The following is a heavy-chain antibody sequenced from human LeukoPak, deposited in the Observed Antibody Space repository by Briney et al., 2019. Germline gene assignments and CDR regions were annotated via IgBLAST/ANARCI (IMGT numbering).Heavy chain of an antibody. CDR1: GFTFSSYA. D-gene: IGHD2-15*01. Sequence: GGSLRLSCAASGFTFSSYALYWVRQAPGKELEWVSAISGSGNSTYYADSVKGRFTISRDNSRNTLYLQMNSLRAEDTAEYYCARRWMAAKAFDIWGQGTMVTVSS. CDR2: ISGSGNST. CDR3: ARRWMAAKAFDI. J-gene: IGHJ3*02. V-gene: IGHV3-23*01.